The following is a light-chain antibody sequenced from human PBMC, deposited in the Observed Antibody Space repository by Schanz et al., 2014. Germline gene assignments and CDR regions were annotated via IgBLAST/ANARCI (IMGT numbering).Light chain of an antibody. Sequence: QSALTQPPSASGSPGQSVTISCTGTSSDVGGYNYVSWYQQHPGKAPKLMIYEVSQRPSGVPDRFSGSKSGNTASLTISGLQAEDEADYYCSSYTGSTSFWVFGGGTKLTV. CDR1: SSDVGGYNY. CDR3: SSYTGSTSFWV. CDR2: EVS. J-gene: IGLJ3*02. V-gene: IGLV2-8*01.